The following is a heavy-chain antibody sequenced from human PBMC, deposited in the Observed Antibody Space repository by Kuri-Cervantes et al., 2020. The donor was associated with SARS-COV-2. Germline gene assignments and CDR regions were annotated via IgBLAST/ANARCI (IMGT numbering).Heavy chain of an antibody. CDR2: IYYSGST. V-gene: IGHV4-39*01. CDR3: ARHPPEYYSLYYFDY. Sequence: ESLKISCTVSGGSISSSSYYWGWIRQPPGKGLEWIGSIYYSGSTYYNPSLKSRVTISVDKSKNQFSLKLSSVTAADTAVYYCARHPPEYYSLYYFDYWGQGTLVTVSS. CDR1: GGSISSSSYY. D-gene: IGHD3-10*01. J-gene: IGHJ4*02.